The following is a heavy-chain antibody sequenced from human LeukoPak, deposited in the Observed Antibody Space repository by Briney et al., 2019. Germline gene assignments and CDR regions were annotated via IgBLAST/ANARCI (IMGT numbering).Heavy chain of an antibody. V-gene: IGHV4-34*01. CDR2: INHSGST. Sequence: SETLSLTCAVYGVSFSGYYWSWIRQPPGKGLEWIGEINHSGSTNYNPSLQSRVTISVDTSKNHFSLILRSVAAADTAVYYCARAPHFFDTSGSRYYFDYWGQGALVTVSS. J-gene: IGHJ4*02. CDR3: ARAPHFFDTSGSRYYFDY. CDR1: GVSFSGYY. D-gene: IGHD3-22*01.